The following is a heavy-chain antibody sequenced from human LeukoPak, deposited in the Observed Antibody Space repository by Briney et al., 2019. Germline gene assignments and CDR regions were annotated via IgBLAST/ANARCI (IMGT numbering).Heavy chain of an antibody. V-gene: IGHV1-69*05. CDR2: IIPTFGTA. J-gene: IGHJ4*01. CDR3: ARAPYSSSWYSGFHY. Sequence: WASVKVSCKASGGTFSSYAISWVRQAPGQGLEWMGGIIPTFGTANYAQKFRGRVTITTDESTSTAYMELSSLRSEDTAVYYCARAPYSSSWYSGFHYWGQGTLVTVSS. CDR1: GGTFSSYA. D-gene: IGHD6-13*01.